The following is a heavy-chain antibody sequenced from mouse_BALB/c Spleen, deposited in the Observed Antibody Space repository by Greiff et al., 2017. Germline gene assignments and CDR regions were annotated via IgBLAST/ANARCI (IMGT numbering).Heavy chain of an antibody. Sequence: EVQLQESGPGLVKPSQSLSLTCTVTGYSITSDYAWNWIRQFPGNKLEWMGYISYSGSTSYNPSLKSRISITRDTSKNQFFLQLNSVTTEDTATYYCARRGLTPAWIAYWGQGTLVTVSA. D-gene: IGHD3-1*01. CDR3: ARRGLTPAWIAY. CDR2: ISYSGST. J-gene: IGHJ3*01. V-gene: IGHV3-2*02. CDR1: GYSITSDYA.